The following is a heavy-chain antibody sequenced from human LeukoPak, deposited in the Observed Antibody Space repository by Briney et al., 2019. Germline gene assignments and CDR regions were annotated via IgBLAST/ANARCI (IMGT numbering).Heavy chain of an antibody. CDR3: ATTEGELMRIDY. V-gene: IGHV3-30*02. Sequence: GGSLRLSCAASGFTFSSYAMHWVSQAPGKGREWVAFIRYDGRNKYYADSVKGRFTIPRDNSKNTLYLQMNSLRAEDTAVYYCATTEGELMRIDYWGQGTLVTVSS. CDR1: GFTFSSYA. J-gene: IGHJ4*02. D-gene: IGHD1-26*01. CDR2: IRYDGRNK.